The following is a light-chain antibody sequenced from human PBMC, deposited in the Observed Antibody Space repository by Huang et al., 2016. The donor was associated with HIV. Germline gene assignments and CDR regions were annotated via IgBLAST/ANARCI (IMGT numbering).Light chain of an antibody. CDR3: QQSFAVPRT. Sequence: DIQMTQSPPSLSASVGDRVTFTCRDNQNIAKSLNWYQQKTGKAPKLLIYTASTVESGVPSRFSGSGSGSRFSLNISNLQPEDFATYYCQQSFAVPRTFG. CDR1: QNIAKS. J-gene: IGKJ1*01. V-gene: IGKV1-39*01. CDR2: TAS.